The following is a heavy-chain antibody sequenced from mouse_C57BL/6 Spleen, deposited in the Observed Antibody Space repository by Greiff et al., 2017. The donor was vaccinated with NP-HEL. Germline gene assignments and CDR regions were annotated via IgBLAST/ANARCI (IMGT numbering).Heavy chain of an antibody. V-gene: IGHV1-42*01. Sequence: VQLQQSGPELVKPGASVKISCKASGYSFTGYYMNWVKQSPEKSLEWIGEINPSTGGTTYNQKFKAKATLTVDKSSSTAYMQLKSLTSEDSAVYYCARWDYGSSYAMDYWGQGTSVTVSS. CDR2: INPSTGGT. D-gene: IGHD1-1*01. J-gene: IGHJ4*01. CDR1: GYSFTGYY. CDR3: ARWDYGSSYAMDY.